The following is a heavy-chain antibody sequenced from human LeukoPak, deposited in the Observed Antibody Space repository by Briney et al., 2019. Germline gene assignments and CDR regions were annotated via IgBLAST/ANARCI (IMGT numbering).Heavy chain of an antibody. CDR1: GYIFTDYY. D-gene: IGHD2-15*01. CDR2: INPNSGGT. J-gene: IGHJ5*02. V-gene: IGHV1-2*02. Sequence: EASVKVSFKASGYIFTDYYMHWVRQAPGQGLEWMGWINPNSGGTNSAQKFQGRVTMTRDTSISTAYMELSRLRSDDTAVYYCARVGCTGGSCYGWFDPWGQGTLVTVSS. CDR3: ARVGCTGGSCYGWFDP.